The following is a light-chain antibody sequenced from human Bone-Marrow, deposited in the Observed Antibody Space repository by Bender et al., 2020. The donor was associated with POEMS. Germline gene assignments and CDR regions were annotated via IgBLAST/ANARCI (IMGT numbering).Light chain of an antibody. CDR3: CSNARRSTYV. Sequence: QSALTQPASVSGSPGQSITISCTGTYNDVGGYDLVSWYQQHPGRAPKLIIFDVSKRPSGLSNRFSGSQSGNTASLTISGLQAEDEADYYCCSNARRSTYVFGTGTKVTVL. CDR2: DVS. V-gene: IGLV2-23*02. CDR1: YNDVGGYDL. J-gene: IGLJ1*01.